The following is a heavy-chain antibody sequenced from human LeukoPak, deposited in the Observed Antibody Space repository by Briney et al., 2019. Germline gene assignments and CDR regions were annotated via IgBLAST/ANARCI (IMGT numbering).Heavy chain of an antibody. Sequence: GGSLRLSCAASGFTFSSYAMSWVRQAPGKGLEWVSAISGSGGSTYYADSVKGRFTISRDNSKNTLYLQMNSLRAEDTAVYYCAKFTSDKLLFPSGARLGMDVWGQGTTVTVSS. J-gene: IGHJ6*02. D-gene: IGHD2-2*01. CDR3: AKFTSDKLLFPSGARLGMDV. CDR1: GFTFSSYA. CDR2: ISGSGGST. V-gene: IGHV3-23*01.